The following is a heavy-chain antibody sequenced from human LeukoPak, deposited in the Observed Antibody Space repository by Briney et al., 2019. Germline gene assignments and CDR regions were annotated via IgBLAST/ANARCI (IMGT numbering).Heavy chain of an antibody. J-gene: IGHJ5*02. V-gene: IGHV1-2*02. CDR3: ARDRCSSTSCYVFDP. D-gene: IGHD2-2*01. CDR1: GYTFTGYY. Sequence: GASVKVSCKASGYTFTGYYMHWVRQAPGQGLEWMGWINPNSGGTNYAQKFQGRVTMTRDTSISTAYMELSRLRSDDTAVYYCARDRCSSTSCYVFDPWGQGTLFTVSS. CDR2: INPNSGGT.